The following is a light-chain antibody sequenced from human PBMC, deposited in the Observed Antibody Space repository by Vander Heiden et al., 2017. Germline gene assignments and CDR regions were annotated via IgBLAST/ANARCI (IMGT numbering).Light chain of an antibody. CDR1: QGVSSY. J-gene: IGKJ1*01. CDR3: QQRSSWPRT. Sequence: EIVLTQSTATLSLSPGERATLSCRASQGVSSYLAWYQHRPGQAPRLLIYGASKRATGIPARFSGSGSGTDFTLTISSLEPEDFAVYYCQQRSSWPRTFGQGTKVEI. V-gene: IGKV3-11*01. CDR2: GAS.